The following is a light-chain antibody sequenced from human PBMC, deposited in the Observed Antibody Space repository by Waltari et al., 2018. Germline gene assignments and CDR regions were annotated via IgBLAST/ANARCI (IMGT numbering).Light chain of an antibody. CDR2: MSS. CDR3: KQTLRAPFS. CDR1: QSLLDSDGYTY. J-gene: IGKJ4*01. Sequence: DIVMTQTPLPLPVTPGEPAPISCRSSQSLLDSDGYTYLHWYLQKPGQAPQLLVYMSSNRASGVPSRFSGSGSGSDYTLKISRVESEDVGVYYCKQTLRAPFSFGGGTKVGIK. V-gene: IGKV2-28*01.